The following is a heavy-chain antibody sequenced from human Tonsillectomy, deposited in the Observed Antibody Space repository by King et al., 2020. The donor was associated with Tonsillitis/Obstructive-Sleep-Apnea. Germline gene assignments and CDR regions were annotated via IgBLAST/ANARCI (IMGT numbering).Heavy chain of an antibody. J-gene: IGHJ4*02. CDR2: IYYSGST. D-gene: IGHD4-17*01. CDR1: GGSISSSSYY. Sequence: QLQESCPGLVKPSETLSLTCTVSGGSISSSSYYWGWIRQPPGKWLEWIGSIYYSGSTYYNPSLKSRVTISVDTSKNQFPLKLSSVTAADTAVYYCASNEAVTTPDWGQGTLVTVSS. V-gene: IGHV4-39*01. CDR3: ASNEAVTTPD.